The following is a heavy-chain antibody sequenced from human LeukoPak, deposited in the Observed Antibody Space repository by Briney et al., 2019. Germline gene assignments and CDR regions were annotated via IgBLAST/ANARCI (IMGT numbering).Heavy chain of an antibody. V-gene: IGHV3-33*06. CDR2: IWYDGSNK. Sequence: PGRSLRLSCAASGFTFSSYGMHWVRQAPGKGLEWVAVIWYDGSNKYYADSVKGRFTISRDNSKNTLYLQMNSLRAEDTAVYYCAKVPHGDYAVDYWGQGTLVTVSS. D-gene: IGHD4-17*01. CDR3: AKVPHGDYAVDY. J-gene: IGHJ4*02. CDR1: GFTFSSYG.